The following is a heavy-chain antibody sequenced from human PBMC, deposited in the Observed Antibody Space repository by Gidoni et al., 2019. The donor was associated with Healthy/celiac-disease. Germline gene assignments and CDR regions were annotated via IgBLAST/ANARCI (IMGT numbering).Heavy chain of an antibody. D-gene: IGHD4-17*01. CDR2: IYTSGST. CDR3: ARDLGSTVVPYFDY. J-gene: IGHJ4*02. Sequence: VQLQESDPGMVKPSDTLSLTCTLSGCSISRYYWGWYRQTAGNGLEWIWRIYTSGSTNYNPSLKSRVTMSVDTSKNHFSLKLSSVTAADTAVYYCARDLGSTVVPYFDYWGQGTLVTVSS. V-gene: IGHV4-4*07. CDR1: GCSISRYY.